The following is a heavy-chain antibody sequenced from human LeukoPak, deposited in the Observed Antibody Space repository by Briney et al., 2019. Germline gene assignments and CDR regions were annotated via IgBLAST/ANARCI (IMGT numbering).Heavy chain of an antibody. CDR3: TRGNANRAYDY. CDR1: GFTFGDYG. V-gene: IGHV3-33*01. D-gene: IGHD2-2*01. J-gene: IGHJ4*02. CDR2: VWANGNTK. Sequence: GRSLRLSCEVSGFTFGDYGMHWVRQAPGKGLQWLAVVWANGNTKYYADSVKGRFTIPRDNSKNTLHLQIDSLRAEDTATYYCTRGNANRAYDYWGQGTLVTVSS.